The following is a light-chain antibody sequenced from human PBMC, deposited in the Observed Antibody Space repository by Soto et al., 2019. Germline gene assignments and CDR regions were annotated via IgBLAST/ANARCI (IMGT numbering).Light chain of an antibody. CDR1: GSDVGGYKF. CDR3: ISYTSRRTLV. V-gene: IGLV2-14*01. CDR2: EVS. Sequence: QSVLTQPASVSGSPGQSITISCTGTGSDVGGYKFVSWYQQLPGKAPQLIIYEVSNRPSGVSHRFSGSKSGNTASLTIPGLQAADESYYYWISYTSRRTLVF. J-gene: IGLJ6*01.